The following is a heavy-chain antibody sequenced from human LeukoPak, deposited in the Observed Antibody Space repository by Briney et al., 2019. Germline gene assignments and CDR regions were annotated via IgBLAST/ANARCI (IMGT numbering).Heavy chain of an antibody. J-gene: IGHJ3*02. D-gene: IGHD5-12*01. Sequence: GGSLRLSCVASGFTFSSFSLNWVRQAPGKGLEWVSIIYSGGSTYYADSVKGRFTISRDNSKNTLSLQMNSLRAEDTAVYYCARDLGYSAYATVRGYTFDIWGQGTMVTVSS. CDR1: GFTFSSFS. CDR3: ARDLGYSAYATVRGYTFDI. V-gene: IGHV3-66*01. CDR2: IYSGGST.